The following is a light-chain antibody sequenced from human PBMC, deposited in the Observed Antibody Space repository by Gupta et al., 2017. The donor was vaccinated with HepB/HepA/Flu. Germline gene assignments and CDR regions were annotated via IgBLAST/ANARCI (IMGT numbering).Light chain of an antibody. V-gene: IGKV3-11*01. CDR1: ESVSTY. J-gene: IGKJ1*01. CDR2: DAS. CDR3: QQRSNWPPWT. Sequence: EIVLTQSPATLSLSPGERATLSCRASESVSTYLAWYQQKPGQVPRLLIYDASTRATGIPARFSGSGSGTDFTLTISSLEPEDFAVYYCQQRSNWPPWTFGQGTRVELK.